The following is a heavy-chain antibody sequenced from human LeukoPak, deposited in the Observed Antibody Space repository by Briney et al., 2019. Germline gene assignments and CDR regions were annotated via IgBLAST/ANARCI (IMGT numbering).Heavy chain of an antibody. J-gene: IGHJ4*02. D-gene: IGHD6-19*01. CDR1: GASISRYY. CDR2: IFYSGST. CDR3: ASLSGWHFDY. V-gene: IGHV4-59*01. Sequence: SETLSLTCTVSGASISRYYWSWIRQPPGKGLEWIGYIFYSGSTSYSPSLKSRVTLSVDTSKNQFSLKLSSVTAADTAVYYCASLSGWHFDYWGQGTLVTVSS.